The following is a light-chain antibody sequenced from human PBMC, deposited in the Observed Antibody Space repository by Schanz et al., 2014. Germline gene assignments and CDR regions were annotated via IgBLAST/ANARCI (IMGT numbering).Light chain of an antibody. CDR3: QQYGSSPWT. V-gene: IGKV3-20*01. CDR2: AAS. CDR1: QSVGNS. Sequence: EIVMTQSPVTLSVSPGERATLSCRASQSVGNSLAWYQQKPGQAPRLLIYAASHRATGIPARFSGSGSGTDFTLTISRLEPGDFAVYFCQQYGSSPWTFGQGTKVEIK. J-gene: IGKJ1*01.